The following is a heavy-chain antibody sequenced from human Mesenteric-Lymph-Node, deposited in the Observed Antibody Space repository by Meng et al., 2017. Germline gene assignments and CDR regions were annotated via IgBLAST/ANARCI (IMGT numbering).Heavy chain of an antibody. V-gene: IGHV2-5*01. CDR2: IYWNDDK. CDR1: GFLLSTIVVG. J-gene: IGHJ5*02. Sequence: ITLKDPGPPVVKPPQTLTLTFTFSGFLLSTIVVGVGWILQPPGKALEWLALIYWNDDKRYSPSLKSRLTITKDTSKNQVVLTMTNMDPVDTATYYCAHSLWFGESTYWFDPWGQGTLVTVSS. D-gene: IGHD3-10*01. CDR3: AHSLWFGESTYWFDP.